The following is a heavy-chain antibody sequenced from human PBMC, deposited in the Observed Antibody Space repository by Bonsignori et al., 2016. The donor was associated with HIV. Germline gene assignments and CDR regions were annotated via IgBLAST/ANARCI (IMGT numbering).Heavy chain of an antibody. CDR2: QSQRNH. Sequence: QVRLQQWGAGLVKPSETLSLTCAVYSASMSEYYWSWIRQSPGKGLEWIGGNQSQRNHHLQPVPPEASHNDSGHVQEPVLLRLKSMTAADTSTYYCAGRRFDYVFRRPFGVVGTRDTGHRLF. CDR3: AGRRFDYVFRRPFGV. J-gene: IGHJ3*01. CDR1: SASMSEYY. D-gene: IGHD3-10*02. V-gene: IGHV4-34*02.